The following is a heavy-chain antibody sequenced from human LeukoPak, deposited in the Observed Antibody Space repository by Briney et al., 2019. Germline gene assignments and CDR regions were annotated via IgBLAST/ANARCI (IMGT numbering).Heavy chain of an antibody. Sequence: GGSLRLSFVASGFTFSTYAMHWVRQAPGKGLEWVTVISHDGNNKNYADSVKGRFTISRDNSKNTLYLQMNSLRADDTAVYYCAKDSHMALDYWGQGALVTVSS. J-gene: IGHJ4*02. CDR3: AKDSHMALDY. CDR1: GFTFSTYA. CDR2: ISHDGNNK. V-gene: IGHV3-30-3*01. D-gene: IGHD5-24*01.